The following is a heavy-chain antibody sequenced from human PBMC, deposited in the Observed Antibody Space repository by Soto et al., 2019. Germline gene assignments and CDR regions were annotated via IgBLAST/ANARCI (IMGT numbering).Heavy chain of an antibody. CDR3: ARRISENYYDSSGYYYLGGYYYYGMDV. CDR1: VCSISRSSYY. CDR2: SHYSRST. J-gene: IGHJ6*02. Sequence: TLSLTCTISVCSISRSSYYWGWIRHPPGKGLEWIGSSHYSRSTYCNPSLMSRVTISVDTSKNQFSLMLSSVTAAYTAVYYCARRISENYYDSSGYYYLGGYYYYGMDVWGQGTTVTVSS. D-gene: IGHD3-22*01. V-gene: IGHV4-39*01.